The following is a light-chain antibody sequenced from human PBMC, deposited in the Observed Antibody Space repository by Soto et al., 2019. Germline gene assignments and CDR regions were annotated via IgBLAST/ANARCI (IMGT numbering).Light chain of an antibody. Sequence: EIVMTHSPASLSVSPCERATLSCRASQRISTNLAWYQHIPGQAPRLLIFDASTRATGVPARFSGSGSGTDFSLTISSLQSEDFAVYYCQQYNNWPKTFGQGTKVDIK. V-gene: IGKV3-15*01. CDR1: QRISTN. CDR2: DAS. J-gene: IGKJ1*01. CDR3: QQYNNWPKT.